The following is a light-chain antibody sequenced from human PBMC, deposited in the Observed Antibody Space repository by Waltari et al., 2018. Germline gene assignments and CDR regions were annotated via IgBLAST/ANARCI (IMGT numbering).Light chain of an antibody. J-gene: IGLJ3*02. V-gene: IGLV2-8*01. CDR3: SSYAGKNNVV. CDR2: EVN. CDR1: SSDVVSDNY. Sequence: QSALTQPPSASGSPGQSVPISCTGTSSDVVSDNYVSWYQQHPGKAPKLMIYEVNKRPSGVPDRFSGSKSGNAASLTVSGLQAEDDADYFCSSYAGKNNVVFGGGTKLTVL.